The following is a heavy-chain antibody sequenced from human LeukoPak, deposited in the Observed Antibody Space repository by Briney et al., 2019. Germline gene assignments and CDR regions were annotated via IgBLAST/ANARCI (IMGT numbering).Heavy chain of an antibody. V-gene: IGHV1-2*04. D-gene: IGHD1-26*01. Sequence: ASVKVSCKASGYTFTGYYMHWVRQAPGQGLEWMGWINPNSGGTNYAQKFQGWVTMTRDTSISTVYMELSRLRSDDTAMYYCARDYGGSYEYYFDYWGQGTLVTVSS. CDR3: ARDYGGSYEYYFDY. CDR2: INPNSGGT. CDR1: GYTFTGYY. J-gene: IGHJ4*02.